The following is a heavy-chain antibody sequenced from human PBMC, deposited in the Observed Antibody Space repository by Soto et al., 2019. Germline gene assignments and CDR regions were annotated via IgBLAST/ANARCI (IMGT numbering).Heavy chain of an antibody. J-gene: IGHJ4*02. CDR3: ARARRSCSVANCYTDFDF. CDR2: INPNSGGT. CDR1: GYTFIDYY. D-gene: IGHD2-2*02. Sequence: QVQLVQSGAEVKKPATSVNVSCKASGYTFIDYYIHWVRQAPGQGLEWMGWINPNSGGTNIAQKFQGWVTMTRDTSISTAYMEMTRLTSDDTAIYYCARARRSCSVANCYTDFDFWGQGTLVTVSS. V-gene: IGHV1-2*04.